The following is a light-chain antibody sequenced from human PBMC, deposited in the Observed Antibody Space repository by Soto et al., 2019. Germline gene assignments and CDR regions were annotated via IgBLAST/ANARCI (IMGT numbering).Light chain of an antibody. J-gene: IGKJ4*01. CDR1: QSFSSY. Sequence: EIVLTQSRATLSLSPVERATLCCWASQSFSSYLAWYQQKLGQAPRLLIYDASIRDTGIADRFSGSGSGTDFTLTISSLESEDFAAYYCQQYSSSPVTFGGGTKVDIK. CDR3: QQYSSSPVT. CDR2: DAS. V-gene: IGKV3-11*01.